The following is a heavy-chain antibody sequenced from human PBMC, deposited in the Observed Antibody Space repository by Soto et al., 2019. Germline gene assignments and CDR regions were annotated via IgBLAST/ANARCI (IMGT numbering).Heavy chain of an antibody. Sequence: SETLSLTCTVSGSSINNYYWSWIRQPPGKGLEWIGHIYDSCTTNHNPSLKSRVTRSVDTSKNQYSRNLSSVTAADTAVYYCAREHGFSYGHNYFDPWGQGTLVTVSS. D-gene: IGHD5-18*01. CDR1: GSSINNYY. CDR2: IYDSCTT. CDR3: AREHGFSYGHNYFDP. J-gene: IGHJ5*02. V-gene: IGHV4-59*01.